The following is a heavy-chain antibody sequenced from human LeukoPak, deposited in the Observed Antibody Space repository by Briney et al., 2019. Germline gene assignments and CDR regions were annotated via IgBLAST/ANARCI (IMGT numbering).Heavy chain of an antibody. D-gene: IGHD5-24*01. Sequence: GGSLRLSCAASGFTLTNYAMHWVRHPAGEGLEWVSALGTAGDTFYPGSVKGRFTISRDNAKKSLFLQMNSLRVEDTAIYYCARQSTPHGNFDYWGQGTLVTVSS. CDR3: ARQSTPHGNFDY. CDR1: GFTLTNYA. J-gene: IGHJ4*02. V-gene: IGHV3-13*01. CDR2: LGTAGDT.